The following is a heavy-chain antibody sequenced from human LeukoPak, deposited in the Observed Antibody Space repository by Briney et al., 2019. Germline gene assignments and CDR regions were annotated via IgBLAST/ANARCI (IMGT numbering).Heavy chain of an antibody. CDR3: ARDYIAYDPLDY. V-gene: IGHV3-21*01. Sequence: GGSLRLSCAASGFTFSSYEMNWVRQAPGKGLEWVSSISSRSSSIYYADSVKGRFTISRDNAKNSLYLQMNSLRAEDTAVYWCARDYIAYDPLDYWGQGTLVTVSS. CDR1: GFTFSSYE. CDR2: ISSRSSSI. J-gene: IGHJ4*02. D-gene: IGHD3-3*01.